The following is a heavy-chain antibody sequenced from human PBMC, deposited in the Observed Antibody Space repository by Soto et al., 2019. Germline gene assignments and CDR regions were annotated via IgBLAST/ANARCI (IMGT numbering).Heavy chain of an antibody. V-gene: IGHV3-23*01. D-gene: IGHD2-21*02. CDR2: ISSSGGST. CDR3: AKPAGYCGGDCYWAPPDY. Sequence: PGGSLRLSCAASGFTFSSYAMSWVRQAPGEGLEWVSAISSSGGSTYYADSVKGRFTISRDNSKNTLYLQMNSLRAEDTAVYYCAKPAGYCGGDCYWAPPDYWGQGTLVTVSS. J-gene: IGHJ4*02. CDR1: GFTFSSYA.